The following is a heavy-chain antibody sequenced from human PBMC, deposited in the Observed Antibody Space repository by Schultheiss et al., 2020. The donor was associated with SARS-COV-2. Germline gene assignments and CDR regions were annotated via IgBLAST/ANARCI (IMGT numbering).Heavy chain of an antibody. Sequence: GGSLRLSCAASGFTFSSYAMHWVRQAPGKGLEWVAVISYDGSNKYYADSVKGRFTISRDNSKNTLYLQMNSLRAEDTAVYYCAKEIWAYCGGDCYSSGGMDVWGQGTTVTVSS. CDR2: ISYDGSNK. CDR3: AKEIWAYCGGDCYSSGGMDV. CDR1: GFTFSSYA. D-gene: IGHD2-21*02. V-gene: IGHV3-30*04. J-gene: IGHJ6*02.